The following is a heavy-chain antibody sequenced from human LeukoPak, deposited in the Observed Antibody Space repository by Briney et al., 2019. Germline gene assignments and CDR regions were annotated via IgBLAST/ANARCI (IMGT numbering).Heavy chain of an antibody. V-gene: IGHV3-23*01. D-gene: IGHD3-9*01. CDR1: GFTVSNYA. CDR3: AKWGDYDVLTGYYDSDY. J-gene: IGHJ4*02. CDR2: VSGRDTST. Sequence: GASLRLSCAAAGFTVSNYATSWVRQAPGKGLEWVSAVSGRDTSTYYADSVKGRFTISRDNSKNTLYLQMNSLRAEDTAIYYCAKWGDYDVLTGYYDSDYWGQGTLVTVSS.